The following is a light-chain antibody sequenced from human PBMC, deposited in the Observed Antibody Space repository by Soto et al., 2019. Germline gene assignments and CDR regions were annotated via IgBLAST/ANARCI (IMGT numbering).Light chain of an antibody. J-gene: IGLJ3*02. V-gene: IGLV2-14*01. CDR3: SSFTSSDTWV. CDR2: EVN. Sequence: QSALTQPASVSGSPGQSITISCPGTSSDVGGYNYVSWYQQHPGKAPKLLIYEVNNRPSGVSNRFSGSKSGNTASLTISGLQAEDEADYYCSSFTSSDTWVFGGGTKVTVL. CDR1: SSDVGGYNY.